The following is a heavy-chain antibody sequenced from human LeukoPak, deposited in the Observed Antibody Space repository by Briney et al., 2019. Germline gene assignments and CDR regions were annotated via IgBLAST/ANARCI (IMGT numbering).Heavy chain of an antibody. CDR3: ASGLQLWYQFDY. Sequence: TGGSLRLSCAASGFTFSDYYMSWIRQAPGKGLEWVSYISSSGSTIYYADSVKGRFTISRDNAKNSLYLQMNSLRAEDTAVYYCASGLQLWYQFDYWGQGTLVTVSP. J-gene: IGHJ4*02. V-gene: IGHV3-11*01. CDR2: ISSSGSTI. CDR1: GFTFSDYY. D-gene: IGHD5-18*01.